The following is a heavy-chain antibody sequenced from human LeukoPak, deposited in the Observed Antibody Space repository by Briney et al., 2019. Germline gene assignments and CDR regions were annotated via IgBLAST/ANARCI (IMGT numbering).Heavy chain of an antibody. CDR2: IYHSGST. J-gene: IGHJ5*02. Sequence: SETLSLTCTVSGGSISSGGYYWSWIRQPPGKGLEWIGYIYHSGSTYYNPSLKSRVTISVDTSKNQFSLKLSSVTAADTAVYYCARRRYCSSTSCYQGSDWFDPWGQGTLVTVSS. D-gene: IGHD2-2*01. CDR3: ARRRYCSSTSCYQGSDWFDP. CDR1: GGSISSGGYY. V-gene: IGHV4-30-2*01.